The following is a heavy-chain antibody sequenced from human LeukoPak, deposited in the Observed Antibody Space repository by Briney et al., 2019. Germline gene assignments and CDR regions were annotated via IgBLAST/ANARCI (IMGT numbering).Heavy chain of an antibody. CDR1: GYTFAGYY. J-gene: IGHJ3*02. D-gene: IGHD1-20*01. CDR3: ARGGITGTTRGPTRLNDAFDI. V-gene: IGHV1-2*04. CDR2: INPNSGGT. Sequence: ASVKVSCKASGYTFAGYYMHWVRQAPGQGLEWMGWINPNSGGTNYAQKFQGWVTMTRDTSISTAYMELSRLRSDDTAVYYCARGGITGTTRGPTRLNDAFDIWGQGTMVTVSS.